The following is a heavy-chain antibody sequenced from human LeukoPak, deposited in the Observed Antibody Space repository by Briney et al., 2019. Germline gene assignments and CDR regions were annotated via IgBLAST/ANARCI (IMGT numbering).Heavy chain of an antibody. V-gene: IGHV3-11*04. Sequence: VGSLRLSCAASGFTFSDYYMSWIRQAPGKGLEWVSYISSSGSTIYYADSVKGRFTTSRDNAKNSLYLQMNSLRAEDTAVYYCGRKGRLWFGDRLFYWGQGTLVTVSS. J-gene: IGHJ4*02. CDR3: GRKGRLWFGDRLFY. D-gene: IGHD3-10*01. CDR1: GFTFSDYY. CDR2: ISSSGSTI.